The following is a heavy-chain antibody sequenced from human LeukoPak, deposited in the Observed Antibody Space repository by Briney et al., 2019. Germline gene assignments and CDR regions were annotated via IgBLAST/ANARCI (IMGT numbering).Heavy chain of an antibody. CDR2: ISYDGSNK. D-gene: IGHD2-15*01. J-gene: IGHJ6*02. Sequence: GRSLRLSCAASGFTFSSYAMHWVRQAPGKGLEWVAVISYDGSNKYHADSVKGRFTISRDNSKNTLYLQMNSLRAEDTAVYYCASAIKLGGRYGMDVWGQGTTVTVSS. V-gene: IGHV3-30*04. CDR3: ASAIKLGGRYGMDV. CDR1: GFTFSSYA.